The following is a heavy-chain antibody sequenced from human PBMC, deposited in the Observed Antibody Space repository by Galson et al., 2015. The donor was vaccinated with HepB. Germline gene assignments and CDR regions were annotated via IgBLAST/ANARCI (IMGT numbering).Heavy chain of an antibody. CDR3: AADCSSTSCHTMFGY. CDR1: GGTFSSYA. J-gene: IGHJ4*02. Sequence: SVKVSCKASGGTFSSYAISWVRQAPGQGLEWMGGIIPIFGTANYAQKFQGRVTITADESTSTAYMELSSLRSEDTAVYYCAADCSSTSCHTMFGYWGQGTLVTVSS. CDR2: IIPIFGTA. V-gene: IGHV1-69*13. D-gene: IGHD2-2*02.